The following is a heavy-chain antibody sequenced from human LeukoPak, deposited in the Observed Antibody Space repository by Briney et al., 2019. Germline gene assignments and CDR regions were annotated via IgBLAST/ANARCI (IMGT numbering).Heavy chain of an antibody. CDR1: GGTFSSYA. V-gene: IGHV1-69*15. D-gene: IGHD6-13*01. J-gene: IGHJ4*02. Sequence: SVKVSCKASGGTFSSYAISWVRQAPGQGLEWMGRIIPIFGTANSAQKFQGRVTITADESTSIAYMELSSLRSDDTAAYHCARTLYIAAAPGGFDYWGKGDLVTVSS. CDR2: IIPIFGTA. CDR3: ARTLYIAAAPGGFDY.